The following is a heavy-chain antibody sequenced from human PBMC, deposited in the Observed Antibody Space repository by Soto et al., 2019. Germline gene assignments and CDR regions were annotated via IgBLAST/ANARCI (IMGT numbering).Heavy chain of an antibody. V-gene: IGHV1-2*02. CDR3: ERGIAAAAARGMDV. CDR2: INPNSGGT. J-gene: IGHJ6*02. D-gene: IGHD6-13*01. Sequence: QVQLVQSGAEVKKPGASVKVSCKASGYTFTGYYMHWVRQAPGQGLEWMGWINPNSGGTNYAQKCEGGVTMTRDTSISTAYMELSRLRSDDTAVYYCERGIAAAAARGMDVWGQGTTVTVSS. CDR1: GYTFTGYY.